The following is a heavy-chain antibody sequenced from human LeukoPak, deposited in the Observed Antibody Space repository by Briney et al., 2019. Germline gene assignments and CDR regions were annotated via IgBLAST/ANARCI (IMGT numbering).Heavy chain of an antibody. CDR1: GFTFSSYW. D-gene: IGHD1-7*01. Sequence: GGSLRLSCAASGFTFSSYWMSWVRQAPGKGLEWVANIKQDGSEKYYVDSVKGRFTISRDNSKNTLYLQMNSLRAEDTAVYYCAKDQNWNYEGDDPWGQGTLVTVSS. J-gene: IGHJ5*02. CDR2: IKQDGSEK. CDR3: AKDQNWNYEGDDP. V-gene: IGHV3-7*01.